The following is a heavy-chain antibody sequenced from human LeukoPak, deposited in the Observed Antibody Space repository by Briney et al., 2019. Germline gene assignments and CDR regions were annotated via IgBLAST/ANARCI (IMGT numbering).Heavy chain of an antibody. CDR1: GYTFTGYY. V-gene: IGHV1-2*02. CDR2: INPNSGGT. D-gene: IGHD5-12*01. CDR3: ASTGWLRKNWFDP. J-gene: IGHJ5*02. Sequence: GASVKVSCKASGYTFTGYYMHWVRQAPGQGLGWMGWINPNSGGTNYAQKFQGRVTMTRDTSISTAYMELSRLRSDDTAVYYCASTGWLRKNWFDPWGQGTLVTVSS.